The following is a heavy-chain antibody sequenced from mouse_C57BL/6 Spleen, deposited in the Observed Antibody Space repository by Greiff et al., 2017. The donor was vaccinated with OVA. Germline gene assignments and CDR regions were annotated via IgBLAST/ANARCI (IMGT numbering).Heavy chain of an antibody. D-gene: IGHD1-1*01. CDR1: GYSFTSYY. CDR2: IYPGSGNT. V-gene: IGHV1-66*01. J-gene: IGHJ3*01. Sequence: VQLQQSGPELVKPGASVKISCKASGYSFTSYYIHWVKQRPGQGLEWIGWIYPGSGNTKYNEKFKGKATLTADTSSSTAYMQLSSLTSEDSAVYYCAREGNYGSSPWFAYWGQGTLVTVSA. CDR3: AREGNYGSSPWFAY.